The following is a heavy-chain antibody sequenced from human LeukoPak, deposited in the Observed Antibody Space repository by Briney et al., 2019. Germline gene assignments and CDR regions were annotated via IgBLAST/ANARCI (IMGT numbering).Heavy chain of an antibody. J-gene: IGHJ3*02. V-gene: IGHV4-39*07. D-gene: IGHD3-22*01. CDR2: IYYSGST. Sequence: RPSETLSLTCTVSGGSISSSSYYWGWIRQPPGKGLEWFGSIYYSGSTYYNPSLKSRVTMSVDTSKNQFSLKLSSVTAADTAVYYCARVGAITMIVVVTYDAFDIWGQGTMVTVSS. CDR3: ARVGAITMIVVVTYDAFDI. CDR1: GGSISSSSYY.